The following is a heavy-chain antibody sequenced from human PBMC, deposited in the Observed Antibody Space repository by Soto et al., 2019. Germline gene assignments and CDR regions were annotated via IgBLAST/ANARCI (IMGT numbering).Heavy chain of an antibody. V-gene: IGHV3-21*01. CDR2: ISSSSSYI. D-gene: IGHD3-10*01. CDR3: ARGGALLWFGELLSSDAFDI. J-gene: IGHJ3*02. Sequence: EVQLVESGGGLVKPGGSLRLSCAASGFTFSSYSMNWVRQAPGKGLEWVSSISSSSSYIYYADSVKGRFTISRDNAKNSLYLQMNSLRAEDTAVYYCARGGALLWFGELLSSDAFDIRGQGTMVTASS. CDR1: GFTFSSYS.